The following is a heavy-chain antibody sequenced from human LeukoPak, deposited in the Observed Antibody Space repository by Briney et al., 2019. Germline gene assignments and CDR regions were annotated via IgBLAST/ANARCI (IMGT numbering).Heavy chain of an antibody. J-gene: IGHJ4*02. V-gene: IGHV3-23*01. CDR1: GFTFSSYA. CDR2: ISGSGGST. D-gene: IGHD6-13*01. CDR3: AKVVGSSWYDARLDY. Sequence: GGSLRLSCAASGFTFSSYAMSWVRQAPGKGLEWVSAISGSGGSTYYADSVKGRFTISRDNSKNTLYPQMNSLRAEDTAVYYCAKVVGSSWYDARLDYWGQGTLVTVSS.